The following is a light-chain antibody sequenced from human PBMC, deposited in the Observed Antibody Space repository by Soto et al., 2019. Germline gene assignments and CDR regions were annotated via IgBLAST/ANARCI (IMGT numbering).Light chain of an antibody. CDR1: HTISSSY. CDR3: QQYVTSSPRT. V-gene: IGKV3-20*01. Sequence: TQSPSTLSASEGDRVTITCRASHTISSSYLAWYQQKPGQAPRLLMYGISRRATGIPDRFSGSGSGTDFTLTITRLEPEDFAVYYCQQYVTSSPRTFGQGTKVEIK. J-gene: IGKJ1*01. CDR2: GIS.